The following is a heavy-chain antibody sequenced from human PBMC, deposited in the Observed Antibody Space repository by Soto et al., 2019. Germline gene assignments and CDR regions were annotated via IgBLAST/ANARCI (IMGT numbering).Heavy chain of an antibody. J-gene: IGHJ6*02. CDR3: ARADRYYDILTGYYGYYYGMDV. CDR2: IYHSGST. V-gene: IGHV4-4*02. D-gene: IGHD3-9*01. Sequence: SETLSLTCAVSGGSISSSNWWSWVRQPLGKGLEWIGEIYHSGSTNYNPSLKSRVTISVDKSKNQFSLKLSSVTAADTAVYYCARADRYYDILTGYYGYYYGMDVWGQGTTVTVSS. CDR1: GGSISSSNW.